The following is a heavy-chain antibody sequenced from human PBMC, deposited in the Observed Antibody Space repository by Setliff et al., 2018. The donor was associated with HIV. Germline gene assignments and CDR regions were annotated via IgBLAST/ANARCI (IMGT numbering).Heavy chain of an antibody. Sequence: PSETLSLTCAVYGGSFSGHYWTWIRQPPGKGLEWIGEINHSGSTSYSPSLKSRVTISVDTYKNQFSLKLRSVTAADTAVYYCTNRENPSGGYPKGWFDPWGQGTLVTVSS. CDR1: GGSFSGHY. CDR3: TNRENPSGGYPKGWFDP. D-gene: IGHD2-15*01. CDR2: INHSGST. V-gene: IGHV4-34*01. J-gene: IGHJ5*02.